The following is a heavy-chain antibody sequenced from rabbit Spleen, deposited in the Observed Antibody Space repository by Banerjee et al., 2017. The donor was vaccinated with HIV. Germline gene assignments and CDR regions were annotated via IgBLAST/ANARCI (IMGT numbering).Heavy chain of an antibody. V-gene: IGHV1S45*01. CDR1: GFDLSSYYY. CDR2: INAVTGKA. J-gene: IGHJ4*01. Sequence: EQLEESGGGLVKPEGSLTLTCKASGFDLSSYYYMCWVRQAPGKGLEWIACINAVTGKAVYASWAKGRSTCSKTSSTTVTLQMTSLTVADTATYFCARDVGIDVYRFSLWGQGTLVTVS. D-gene: IGHD4-2*01. CDR3: ARDVGIDVYRFSL.